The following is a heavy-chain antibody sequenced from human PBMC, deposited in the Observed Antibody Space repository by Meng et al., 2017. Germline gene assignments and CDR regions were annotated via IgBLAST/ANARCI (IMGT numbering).Heavy chain of an antibody. CDR2: IYHSGST. J-gene: IGHJ4*02. V-gene: IGHV4-4*02. D-gene: IGHD7-27*01. CDR1: CGSISRSNS. Sequence: PLQESGPCLVKPSGTLSRTCVASCGSISRSNSWSWVRQPPGKGLEWIGKIYHSGSTNDNPSLNSRVTISVDKSKYQFSLKLSSVTSSGAAVYYCARDGRSWDWGQGTLVTVSS. CDR3: ARDGRSWD.